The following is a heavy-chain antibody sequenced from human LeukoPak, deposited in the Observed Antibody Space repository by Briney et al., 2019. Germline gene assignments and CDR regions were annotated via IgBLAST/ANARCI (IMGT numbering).Heavy chain of an antibody. D-gene: IGHD6-6*01. V-gene: IGHV4-30-4*08. Sequence: PSETLSLTCTVSGGSISSGDYYWSWIRQPPGKGLEWIGYIYYGGSTYYNPSLKSRVTISVDTSKNQFSLKLSSVTAADTAVYYCARGVSRKYYFDYWGQGTLVTVSS. J-gene: IGHJ4*02. CDR3: ARGVSRKYYFDY. CDR2: IYYGGST. CDR1: GGSISSGDYY.